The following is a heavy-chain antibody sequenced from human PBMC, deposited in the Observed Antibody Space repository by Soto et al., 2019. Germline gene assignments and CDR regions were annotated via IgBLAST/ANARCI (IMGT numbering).Heavy chain of an antibody. D-gene: IGHD1-20*01. J-gene: IGHJ4*02. CDR3: ARERYFFDY. Sequence: SETLSLTCTVSGASISDYYWTWIRQPPGKGLEWIAYVHTGGFTGYNPSLMSRLSISIDTSKSQFSLRLNFVTAADTAVYYCARERYFFDYWGQGTLVTVSS. CDR1: GASISDYY. V-gene: IGHV4-59*01. CDR2: VHTGGFT.